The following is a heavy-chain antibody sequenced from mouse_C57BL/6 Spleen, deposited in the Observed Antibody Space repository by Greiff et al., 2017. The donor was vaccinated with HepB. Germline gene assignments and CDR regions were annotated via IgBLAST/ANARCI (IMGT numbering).Heavy chain of an antibody. CDR3: ARNSAGIYDGYYLFDY. V-gene: IGHV2-9-1*01. Sequence: VKLMESGPGLVAPSQSLSITCTVSGFSLTSYAISWVRQPPGKGLEWLGVIWTGGGTNYNSALKSRLSISKDNSKSQVFLKMNSLQTDDTARYYCARNSAGIYDGYYLFDYWGHGTTLTVSS. J-gene: IGHJ2*01. CDR1: GFSLTSYA. D-gene: IGHD2-3*01. CDR2: IWTGGGT.